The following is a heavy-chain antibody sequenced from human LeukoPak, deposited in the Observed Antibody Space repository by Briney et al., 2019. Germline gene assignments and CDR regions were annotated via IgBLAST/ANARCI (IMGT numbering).Heavy chain of an antibody. Sequence: GSLRLSCAASGFTVSSKYMSWVRQAPGKGLGWVSVIYSGGSTYYADSVKGRFTISRDNSKNTLYLQMNSLRAEDTAVYYCASLGIQLWSPFDYWGQGTLVTVSS. CDR2: IYSGGST. D-gene: IGHD5-18*01. CDR3: ASLGIQLWSPFDY. CDR1: GFTVSSKY. J-gene: IGHJ4*02. V-gene: IGHV3-66*01.